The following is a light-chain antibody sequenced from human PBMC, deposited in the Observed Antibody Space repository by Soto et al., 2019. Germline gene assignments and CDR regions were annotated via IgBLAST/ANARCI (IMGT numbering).Light chain of an antibody. J-gene: IGKJ4*01. CDR3: QQSYSTPLT. V-gene: IGKV1-39*01. Sequence: DIQMTQSPSSLSASVGDTVTITCRSSQSISSYLTWYQQKPGKATKLLIYAAYNLQGGVPSRCSGSGSGTDSTLTISSLQPEDFATYYCQQSYSTPLTFGGGTKVDI. CDR2: AAY. CDR1: QSISSY.